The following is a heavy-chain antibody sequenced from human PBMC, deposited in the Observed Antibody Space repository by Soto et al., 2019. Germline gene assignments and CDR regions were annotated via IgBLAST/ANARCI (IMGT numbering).Heavy chain of an antibody. D-gene: IGHD3-22*01. CDR1: GFTFSNAW. V-gene: IGHV3-15*01. CDR2: IKSKTDGGTT. Sequence: GESLKISCAASGFTFSNAWMSWVRQAPGKGLEWVGRIKSKTDGGTTDYAAPVKGRFTISRDDSKNTLYLQMNSLKTEDTAVYYCTRNYDSSGYYYVSFDYWGQGTLVIVSS. J-gene: IGHJ4*02. CDR3: TRNYDSSGYYYVSFDY.